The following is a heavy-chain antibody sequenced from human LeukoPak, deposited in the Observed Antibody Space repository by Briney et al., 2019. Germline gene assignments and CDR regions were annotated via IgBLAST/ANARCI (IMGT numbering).Heavy chain of an antibody. D-gene: IGHD6-19*01. Sequence: GGSLRLSCAASGFTFSSYAMSWVRQAPGKGLEWVSAISGSGGSTYYADSVKGRFTISRDNSKNTLYLQMNSLRAEDTAVYYCAREPVAGRTPPVDYWGQGTLVTVSS. CDR1: GFTFSSYA. CDR3: AREPVAGRTPPVDY. CDR2: ISGSGGST. J-gene: IGHJ4*02. V-gene: IGHV3-23*01.